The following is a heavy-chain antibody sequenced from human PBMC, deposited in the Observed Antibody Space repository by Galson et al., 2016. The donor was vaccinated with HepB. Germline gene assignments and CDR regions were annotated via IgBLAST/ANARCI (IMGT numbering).Heavy chain of an antibody. CDR2: MSGSGGSP. CDR1: GFTFNKYS. CDR3: AKVADGYGGGDYYFYYMDV. V-gene: IGHV3-23*01. Sequence: SLRLSCAASGFTFNKYSMSWVRQASGKGLEWVSAMSGSGGSPWYADSVTGRFTISRDNSKNTLYLQMKSLRAEDTALYYCAKVADGYGGGDYYFYYMDVWGKETTVTVSS. J-gene: IGHJ6*03. D-gene: IGHD3-16*01.